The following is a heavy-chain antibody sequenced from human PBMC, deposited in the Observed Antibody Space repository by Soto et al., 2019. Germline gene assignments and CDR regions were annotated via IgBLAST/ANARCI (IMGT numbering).Heavy chain of an antibody. Sequence: SETLSLTCTVSGGSISSYYWSWIRQPPGKGLEWIGYIYYSGSTDYNPSLKSRVTISVDTSKNQFSLKLSSVTAADTAVYYCARRWGTYFDFWGQGTLVTVSS. CDR2: IYYSGST. J-gene: IGHJ4*02. CDR1: GGSISSYY. D-gene: IGHD7-27*01. CDR3: ARRWGTYFDF. V-gene: IGHV4-59*01.